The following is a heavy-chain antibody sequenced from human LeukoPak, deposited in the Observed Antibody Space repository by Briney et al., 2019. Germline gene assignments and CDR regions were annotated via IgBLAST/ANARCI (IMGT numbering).Heavy chain of an antibody. CDR1: GFTFDDYA. V-gene: IGHV3-9*01. CDR2: ISWNSGSI. D-gene: IGHD6-13*01. J-gene: IGHJ4*02. Sequence: GGSLRLSCAASGFTFDDYAMHWVRQAPGKGLEWVSGISWNSGSIGYADSVKGRFTISRDNAKNSLYLQMNSLRAEDTALYYCAKDMSTPYSSSWSAHFDYWGQGTLVTVSS. CDR3: AKDMSTPYSSSWSAHFDY.